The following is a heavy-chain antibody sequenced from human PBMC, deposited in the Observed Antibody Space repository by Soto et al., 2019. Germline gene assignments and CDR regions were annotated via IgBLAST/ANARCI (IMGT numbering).Heavy chain of an antibody. CDR2: ISYSGSTYYSGST. CDR1: GDSISSGGYY. D-gene: IGHD6-19*01. J-gene: IGHJ6*01. CDR3: ARKRLAGQLNKGVDV. V-gene: IGHV4-31*03. Sequence: SETLSLTCTVSGDSISSGGYYWSWIRQHPGQGLEWIGYISYSGSTYYSGSTYYNPSLKSRITISVDTSQNQLSLRLSSVTAADTAVYYFARKRLAGQLNKGVDVWGEGT.